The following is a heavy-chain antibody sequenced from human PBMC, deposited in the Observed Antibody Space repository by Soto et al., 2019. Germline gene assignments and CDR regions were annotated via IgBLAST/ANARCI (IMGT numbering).Heavy chain of an antibody. Sequence: PGGSLRLSCAASGFTFDDYTMHWVRQAPGKGLEWVSLISWDGGSTYYADSVKGRFTISRDNSKNSLYLQMNSLRTEDTALYYCAKDRSGWSYYHYGMDVWGQGTTVTFS. V-gene: IGHV3-43*01. D-gene: IGHD6-19*01. CDR2: ISWDGGST. CDR3: AKDRSGWSYYHYGMDV. CDR1: GFTFDDYT. J-gene: IGHJ6*02.